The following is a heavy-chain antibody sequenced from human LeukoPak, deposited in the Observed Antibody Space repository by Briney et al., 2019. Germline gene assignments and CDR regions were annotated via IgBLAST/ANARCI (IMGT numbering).Heavy chain of an antibody. CDR1: GYTFTNYW. J-gene: IGHJ3*02. CDR2: IFPDDSDT. D-gene: IGHD4-17*01. CDR3: ARIMWLTTANDAFDI. Sequence: GESLKISCQASGYTFTNYWIGWVRQMPGKGLELMGIIFPDDSDTKYSPSFQGQVTISVETSVNTAYVQWSSLTASDTAIYYCARIMWLTTANDAFDIWGQGTVVTVSS. V-gene: IGHV5-51*01.